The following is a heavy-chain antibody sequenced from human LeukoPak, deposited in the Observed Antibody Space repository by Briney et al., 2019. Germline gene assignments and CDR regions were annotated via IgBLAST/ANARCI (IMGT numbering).Heavy chain of an antibody. J-gene: IGHJ4*02. D-gene: IGHD5-18*01. CDR2: IPYDGANK. CDR1: GFTFSSYG. CDR3: AKDSESSYSYVDY. V-gene: IGHV3-30*02. Sequence: GGSRRLSCAASGFTFSSYGFHWVRQAPGKGLEWVTSIPYDGANKNYVDSVKGRFTISRDNSKNTLYLLMNSLRVEDTAVYYCAKDSESSYSYVDYWGQGTLVTVSS.